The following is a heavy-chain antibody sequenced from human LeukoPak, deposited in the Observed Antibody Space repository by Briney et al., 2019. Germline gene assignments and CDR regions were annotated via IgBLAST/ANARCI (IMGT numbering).Heavy chain of an antibody. Sequence: PSETLSLTCAVYGGSFGGYYWSWIRQPPGKGLEWIGEINDSGSSNYIPSLKSRVTISVDRSKNQFSLWLSSVTAADTAIYYCARDFSSSSSVYYYYYMDVWGKGTTVTVSS. D-gene: IGHD6-6*01. V-gene: IGHV4-34*01. CDR2: INDSGSS. J-gene: IGHJ6*03. CDR3: ARDFSSSSSVYYYYYMDV. CDR1: GGSFGGYY.